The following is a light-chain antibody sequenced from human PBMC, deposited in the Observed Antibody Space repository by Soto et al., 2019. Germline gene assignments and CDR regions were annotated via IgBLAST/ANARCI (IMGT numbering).Light chain of an antibody. CDR2: DAS. J-gene: IGKJ5*01. CDR3: QQYNTYST. Sequence: DIQMTQSPSTLSASVGDRVTITCRASQSISSWLAWYQQKPGKAPKLLIYDASSLKSGDPARFSGSGSGTEFTLTISSLQPDDFATYYCQQYNTYSTFGQGTRLEIK. CDR1: QSISSW. V-gene: IGKV1-5*01.